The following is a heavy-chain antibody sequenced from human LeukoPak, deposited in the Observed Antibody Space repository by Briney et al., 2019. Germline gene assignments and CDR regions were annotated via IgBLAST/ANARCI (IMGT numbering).Heavy chain of an antibody. CDR3: ARFSGSYYESAFDI. Sequence: PGGSLRLSCAASGFIFSNAWMSWVRQAPGKGLEWVSVIYSGGSTYYADSVKGRFTISRHNSKNTLYLQMNSLRAEDTAVYYCARFSGSYYESAFDIWGQGTMVTVSS. CDR1: GFIFSNAW. V-gene: IGHV3-53*04. CDR2: IYSGGST. J-gene: IGHJ3*02. D-gene: IGHD1-26*01.